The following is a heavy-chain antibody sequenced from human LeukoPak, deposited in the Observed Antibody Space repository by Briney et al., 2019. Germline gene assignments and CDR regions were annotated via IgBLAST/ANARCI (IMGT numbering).Heavy chain of an antibody. Sequence: PSETLSLTCTVSGGSISSYYWSWIRQPPGKGLEWIGYIYYSGSTNYNPSLKSRVTISVDTSKNQFSLKLSSVTAADTAVYYCARKDGYNYRLDYWGQGTLVTVSS. CDR2: IYYSGST. D-gene: IGHD5-24*01. CDR1: GGSISSYY. V-gene: IGHV4-59*01. J-gene: IGHJ4*02. CDR3: ARKDGYNYRLDY.